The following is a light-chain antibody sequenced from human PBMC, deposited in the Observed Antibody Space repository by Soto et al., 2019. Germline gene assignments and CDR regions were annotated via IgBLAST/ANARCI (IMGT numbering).Light chain of an antibody. CDR2: KAS. CDR3: QHYNSYSEA. CDR1: QTISSW. J-gene: IGKJ1*01. Sequence: DIQMTQSPSTLSGSVGDRVTITCRASQTISSWLAWYQQQPGKAPKLLIYKASTLKSGVPSRFSGSGSGTDFTLTISSLQPDDFATYYCQHYNSYSEAFGQGTKVELK. V-gene: IGKV1-5*03.